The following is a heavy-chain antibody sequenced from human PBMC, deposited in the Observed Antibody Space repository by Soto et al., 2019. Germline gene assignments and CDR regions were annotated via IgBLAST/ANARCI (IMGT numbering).Heavy chain of an antibody. D-gene: IGHD5-12*01. CDR2: IYYSGST. V-gene: IGHV4-61*01. J-gene: IGHJ4*02. Sequence: QVQLQESGPGLVKPSETLSLTCTVSGGSVSSGSYYWSWIRQPPGKGLAWIGYIYYSGSTNYNSSLKSRVTISVDTSKNQFSLKLSSVTAADTAVYYCARDQGFDGYNLDYWGQGTLVTVSS. CDR1: GGSVSSGSYY. CDR3: ARDQGFDGYNLDY.